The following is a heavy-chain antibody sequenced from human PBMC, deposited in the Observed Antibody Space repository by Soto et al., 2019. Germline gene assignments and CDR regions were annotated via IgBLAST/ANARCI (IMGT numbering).Heavy chain of an antibody. CDR1: GFTVSNNY. Sequence: EVQLVESGGGLVQPGGSLRLSCAASGFTVSNNYMSWVRQAPGKGLEWVSVMYSGGSTYYADSVKGRFIISRDNSKNTLDLQMNSLRAEDTGVYYCAREGYYYDGSGYDYYGMDVWGQGTTVTVSS. CDR2: MYSGGST. V-gene: IGHV3-66*01. CDR3: AREGYYYDGSGYDYYGMDV. D-gene: IGHD3-22*01. J-gene: IGHJ6*02.